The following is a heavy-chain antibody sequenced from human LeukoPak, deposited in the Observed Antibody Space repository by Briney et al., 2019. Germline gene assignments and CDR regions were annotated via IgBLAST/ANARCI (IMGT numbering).Heavy chain of an antibody. Sequence: GGSLRLSCAAAGFTFSNYDMHWVRQAPGKGLEWVAVISYDGSNKYYADSVKGRFTISRDNSKNTLYLQMNSLRAEDTAVYYCARTPPRGCSSTSCYHYYYYYYMDVWGKGTTVTVSS. CDR2: ISYDGSNK. V-gene: IGHV3-30-3*01. D-gene: IGHD2-2*01. CDR1: GFTFSNYD. J-gene: IGHJ6*03. CDR3: ARTPPRGCSSTSCYHYYYYYYMDV.